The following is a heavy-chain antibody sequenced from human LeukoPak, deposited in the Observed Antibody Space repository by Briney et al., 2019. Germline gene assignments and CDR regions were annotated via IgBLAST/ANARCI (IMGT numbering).Heavy chain of an antibody. CDR1: GYTFTSYY. D-gene: IGHD3-10*01. CDR3: ARDPTMVRPGDY. CDR2: INPSGGST. J-gene: IGHJ4*02. Sequence: GASVKVSSTASGYTFTSYYMHWVGQAPGQGLEWMGVINPSGGSTSYAQKFQGRVTMTRDTSTSTVYMELSSLRSEDTAVYYCARDPTMVRPGDYWGQGTLVTVSS. V-gene: IGHV1-46*01.